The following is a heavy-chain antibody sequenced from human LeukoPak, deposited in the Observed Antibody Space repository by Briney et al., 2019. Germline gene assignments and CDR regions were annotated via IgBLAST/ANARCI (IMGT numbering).Heavy chain of an antibody. J-gene: IGHJ4*02. Sequence: ASVKVSCKAPGYTFTSYYMHWVRQAPGQGLEWMGIINPSGGSTSYAQKFQGRVTMTRDTSTSTVYMELSSLRSEDTAVYYCARVGKQQLVLVNQALNLRGPFDYWGQGTLVTVSS. CDR3: ARVGKQQLVLVNQALNLRGPFDY. CDR1: GYTFTSYY. D-gene: IGHD6-13*01. CDR2: INPSGGST. V-gene: IGHV1-46*01.